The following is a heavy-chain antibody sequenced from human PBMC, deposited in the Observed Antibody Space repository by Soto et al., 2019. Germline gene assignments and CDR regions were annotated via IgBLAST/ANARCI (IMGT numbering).Heavy chain of an antibody. V-gene: IGHV4-39*01. Sequence: PSETLSLTCTVSGGSVTNSSYYWGWIRQSPGKGLEWIGGVYYRGRSYSKSSVKSRVTISVDTSKNRFSLSLNSVTASDTAVYFCVSQRTTVPTQAYFDYWGPGALVT. D-gene: IGHD4-17*01. CDR1: GGSVTNSSYY. CDR3: VSQRTTVPTQAYFDY. J-gene: IGHJ4*02. CDR2: VYYRGRS.